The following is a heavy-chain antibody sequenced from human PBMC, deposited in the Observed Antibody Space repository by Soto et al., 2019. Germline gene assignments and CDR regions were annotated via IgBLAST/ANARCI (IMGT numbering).Heavy chain of an antibody. V-gene: IGHV1-18*04. Sequence: ASVKVSCKASGYTFTSYGISWVRQAPGQGLEWMGWISAYNGNTNYAQKLQGRVTMTTDTSTSTAYMELRSLRSDDTAVYYCARVGYCSSTSCHPLGAFDIWGQGTMVTVSS. CDR3: ARVGYCSSTSCHPLGAFDI. D-gene: IGHD2-2*03. CDR1: GYTFTSYG. J-gene: IGHJ3*02. CDR2: ISAYNGNT.